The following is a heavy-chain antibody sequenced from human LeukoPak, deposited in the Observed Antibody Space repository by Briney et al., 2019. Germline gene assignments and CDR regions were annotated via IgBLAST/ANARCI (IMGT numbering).Heavy chain of an antibody. J-gene: IGHJ4*02. CDR2: IWYDGSNK. Sequence: GGSLRLSCAASGFTFSSYGMHRVRQAPGKGLEWVAVIWYDGSNKYYADSVKGRFTISRDNSKNTLYLQMNSLRAEDTAVYYCARDRQDYYDSSGTLDYWGQGTLVTVSS. CDR1: GFTFSSYG. V-gene: IGHV3-33*01. CDR3: ARDRQDYYDSSGTLDY. D-gene: IGHD3-22*01.